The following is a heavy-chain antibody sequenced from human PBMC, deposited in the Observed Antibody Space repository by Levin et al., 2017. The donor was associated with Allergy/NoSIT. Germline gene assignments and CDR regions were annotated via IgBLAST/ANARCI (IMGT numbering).Heavy chain of an antibody. CDR1: GFTFSSYG. CDR2: IWYDGSNK. J-gene: IGHJ6*02. Sequence: PGGSLRLSCAASGFTFSSYGMHWVRQAPGKGLEWVAVIWYDGSNKYYADSVKGRFTISRDNSKNTLYLQMNSLRAEDTAVYYCASAPGAYYYYGMDVWGQGTTVTVSS. V-gene: IGHV3-33*01. D-gene: IGHD3-10*01. CDR3: ASAPGAYYYYGMDV.